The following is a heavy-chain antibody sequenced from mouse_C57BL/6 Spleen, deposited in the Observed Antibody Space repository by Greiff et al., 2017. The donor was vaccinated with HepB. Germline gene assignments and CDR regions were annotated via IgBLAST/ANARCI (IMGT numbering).Heavy chain of an antibody. CDR2: IDPETGGT. CDR1: GYTFTDYE. Sequence: VKLQESGAELVRPGASVTLSCKASGYTFTDYEMHWVKQTPVHGLEWIGAIDPETGGTAYNQKFKGKAILTADKSSSTAYMELRSLTSEDSAVYYCTQGGYYDYDGWYFDVWGTGTTVTVSS. CDR3: TQGGYYDYDGWYFDV. D-gene: IGHD2-4*01. V-gene: IGHV1-15*01. J-gene: IGHJ1*03.